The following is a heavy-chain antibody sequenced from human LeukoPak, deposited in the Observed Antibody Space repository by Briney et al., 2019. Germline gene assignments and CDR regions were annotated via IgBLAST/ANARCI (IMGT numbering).Heavy chain of an antibody. J-gene: IGHJ5*02. CDR1: GYSFTSYW. CDR3: ALSRSWTNTGIA. Sequence: GASLKIFCKGSGYSFTSYWIGWVRQMPGKGLEWMGIIYPGDSDSRYSPSFQGQVTISADKSISTAYLQWSSLKASDTAMYYCALSRSWTNTGIAWGQGTLVTVSS. V-gene: IGHV5-51*01. CDR2: IYPGDSDS. D-gene: IGHD3/OR15-3a*01.